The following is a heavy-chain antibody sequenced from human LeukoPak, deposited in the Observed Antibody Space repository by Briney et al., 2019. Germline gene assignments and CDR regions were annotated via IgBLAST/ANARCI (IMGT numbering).Heavy chain of an antibody. CDR2: INHSGST. V-gene: IGHV4-34*01. Sequence: SETLSLTCAVYGGSFSGYYWSWIRQPPGKGLEWIGEINHSGSTNYNPSLKSRVTISVDTSKYQFSLKLSSVTAADTAVYYCARGEYCSSTSCYMSYFDYWGQGTLVTVSS. CDR3: ARGEYCSSTSCYMSYFDY. D-gene: IGHD2-2*02. J-gene: IGHJ4*02. CDR1: GGSFSGYY.